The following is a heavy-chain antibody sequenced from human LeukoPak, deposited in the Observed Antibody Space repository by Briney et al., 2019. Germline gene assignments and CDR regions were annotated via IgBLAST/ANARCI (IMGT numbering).Heavy chain of an antibody. Sequence: GGSLRLSCAASGFTFSGYAMTWVRQAPGKGLEWISGITSSGASAYYSASVKGRFTISRDNSENTLYLHMNSLTVEDSGMYYCARDEDLYSPTWYLFEDWGQGTLVTVSS. CDR2: ITSSGASA. CDR1: GFTFSGYA. V-gene: IGHV3-23*01. CDR3: ARDEDLYSPTWYLFED. J-gene: IGHJ4*02. D-gene: IGHD5-12*01.